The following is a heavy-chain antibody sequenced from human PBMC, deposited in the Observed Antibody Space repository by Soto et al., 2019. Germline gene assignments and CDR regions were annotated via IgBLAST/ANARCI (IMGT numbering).Heavy chain of an antibody. D-gene: IGHD5-12*01. J-gene: IGHJ4*02. CDR1: GGSFSNFC. CDR2: IVPVFGRP. CDR3: AREGSGYNF. Sequence: SVNVSCKSSGGSFSNFCMSWVRQAPGQGLEWMGGIVPVFGRPNYAQRFRGRLTITADESTSTGYMELISLRSDDTAVYYCAREGSGYNFWGQGTQVTVSS. V-gene: IGHV1-69*13.